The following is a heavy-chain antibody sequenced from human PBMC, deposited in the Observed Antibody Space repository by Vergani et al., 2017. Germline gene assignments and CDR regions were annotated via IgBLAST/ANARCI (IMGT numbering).Heavy chain of an antibody. CDR1: GYTFTSYD. CDR2: MNPNSGNT. J-gene: IGHJ4*02. Sequence: QVQLVQSGAEVKTPGASVKVSCKASGYTFTSYDINWVRQATGQGLEWMGWMNPNSGNTGYAQKFQGRVTMTRNTSISTAYMELSRLRSDDTAVYYCARDLLVGAPVDYWGQGTLVTVSS. V-gene: IGHV1-8*01. CDR3: ARDLLVGAPVDY. D-gene: IGHD1-26*01.